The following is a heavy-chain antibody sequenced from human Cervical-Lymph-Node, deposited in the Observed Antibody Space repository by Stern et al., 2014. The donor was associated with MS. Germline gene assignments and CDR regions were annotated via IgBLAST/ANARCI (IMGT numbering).Heavy chain of an antibody. CDR3: ARVAGRYCSGGRCYWVAAWFDP. CDR1: GYTFTGYY. D-gene: IGHD2-15*01. J-gene: IGHJ5*02. CDR2: IKPNSGST. Sequence: QVQLVQSGAEVKKPGASVKVSCKASGYTFTGYYMHWVRQAPGQGLEWMGWIKPNSGSTNYAQQLPGRATMTRATSIRTAYMELSRLRSDDTAVYYCARVAGRYCSGGRCYWVAAWFDPWGQGTLVTVSS. V-gene: IGHV1-2*02.